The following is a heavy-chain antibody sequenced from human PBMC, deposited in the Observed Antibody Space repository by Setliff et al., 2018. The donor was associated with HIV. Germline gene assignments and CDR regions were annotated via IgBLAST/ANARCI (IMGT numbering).Heavy chain of an antibody. CDR1: GYSFTSYT. J-gene: IGHJ6*03. CDR3: ARDHQWLLRGSYYYYYYMDV. D-gene: IGHD5-12*01. CDR2: INAGNGNT. V-gene: IGHV1-3*01. Sequence: ASVKVSCKASGYSFTSYTIHWVRQAPGQRLEWMGWINAGNGNTKYSQKFRGRVTFTWDTSASTAYMELSGLGFEDTAVYYCARDHQWLLRGSYYYYYYMDVWGKGTTVTVSS.